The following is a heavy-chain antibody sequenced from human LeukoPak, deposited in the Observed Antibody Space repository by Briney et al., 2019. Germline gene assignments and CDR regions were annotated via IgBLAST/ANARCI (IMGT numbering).Heavy chain of an antibody. Sequence: PGGPLRLSCAAPGLTFSSYAMSWVRQAPGKALEWVSTLCGGGGSTHYADSVKGRFTISRDNSKNTLYLQMNSLRAEDTAVYYCAIHSGSAYWGQGTLVTVSS. CDR3: AIHSGSAY. CDR2: LCGGGGST. CDR1: GLTFSSYA. D-gene: IGHD1-26*01. V-gene: IGHV3-23*01. J-gene: IGHJ4*02.